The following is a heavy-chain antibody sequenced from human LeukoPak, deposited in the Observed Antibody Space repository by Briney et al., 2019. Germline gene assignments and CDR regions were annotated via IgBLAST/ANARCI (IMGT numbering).Heavy chain of an antibody. V-gene: IGHV3-30*18. D-gene: IGHD6-13*01. J-gene: IGHJ4*02. CDR2: MSYDGSNK. CDR3: AKAVGIAPERLPGDY. CDR1: GFTFSTYV. Sequence: PGGSLRLSCAASGFTFSTYVMHWVRQAPGKGLEWVAVMSYDGSNKNYADSVKGRFTISRDNSKNTLYLQMNSLRVEDTAVYYCAKAVGIAPERLPGDYWGQGTLVSVSS.